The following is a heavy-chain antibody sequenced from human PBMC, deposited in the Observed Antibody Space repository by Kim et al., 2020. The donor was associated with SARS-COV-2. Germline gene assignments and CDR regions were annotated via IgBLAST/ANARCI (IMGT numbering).Heavy chain of an antibody. V-gene: IGHV3-53*01. CDR3: ARDRGRGSYVHSYAFDI. J-gene: IGHJ3*02. CDR1: GFTVSSNY. D-gene: IGHD1-26*01. CDR2: IYSGGST. Sequence: GGSLRLSCAASGFTVSSNYMSWVRQAPGKGLEWVSVIYSGGSTYYADSVKGRFTISRDNSKNTLYLQMNSLRAEDTAVYYCARDRGRGSYVHSYAFDIWGQGTMVTVSS.